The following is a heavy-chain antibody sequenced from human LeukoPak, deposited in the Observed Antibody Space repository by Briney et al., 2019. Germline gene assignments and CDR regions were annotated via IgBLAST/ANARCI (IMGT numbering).Heavy chain of an antibody. CDR3: ARGEYYYDSSGYIDY. J-gene: IGHJ4*02. Sequence: SETLPLTCAVSGGSISSSNWWSWVRQPPGKGLEWIGEIYHSGSTNYNPSLKSRVTISVDKSKNQFSLKLSSVTAADTAVYYCARGEYYYDSSGYIDYWGQGTLVTVSS. D-gene: IGHD3-22*01. V-gene: IGHV4-4*02. CDR2: IYHSGST. CDR1: GGSISSSNW.